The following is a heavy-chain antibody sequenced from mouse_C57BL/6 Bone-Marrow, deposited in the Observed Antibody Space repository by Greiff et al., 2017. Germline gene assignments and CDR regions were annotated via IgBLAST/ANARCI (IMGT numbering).Heavy chain of an antibody. CDR1: GYTFTSYW. D-gene: IGHD1-1*01. J-gene: IGHJ4*01. V-gene: IGHV1-69*01. CDR3: ARVYYYGRGAYAMDY. CDR2: IDPSDSYT. Sequence: VQLQQSGAELVMPGASVKLSCKASGYTFTSYWMHWVKQRPGQGLEWIGEIDPSDSYTNYNQKFKGKSTLTVDKSSSTAYMQLSSLTSEDSAVYYCARVYYYGRGAYAMDYWGQGTSVTVSS.